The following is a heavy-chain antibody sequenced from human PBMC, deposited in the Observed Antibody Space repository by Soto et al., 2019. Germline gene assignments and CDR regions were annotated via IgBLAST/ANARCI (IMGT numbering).Heavy chain of an antibody. CDR1: GFTFSSYS. V-gene: IGHV3-21*01. J-gene: IGHJ4*02. CDR2: ISSSSYI. Sequence: GGSLRLSCAASGFTFSSYSMNWVRQAPGKGLEWVSSISSSSYIYYADSVKGRFTISRDNAKNSPYLQMNSLRAEDTAVYYCARALAAAGTVDYWGQGTLVTVSS. D-gene: IGHD6-13*01. CDR3: ARALAAAGTVDY.